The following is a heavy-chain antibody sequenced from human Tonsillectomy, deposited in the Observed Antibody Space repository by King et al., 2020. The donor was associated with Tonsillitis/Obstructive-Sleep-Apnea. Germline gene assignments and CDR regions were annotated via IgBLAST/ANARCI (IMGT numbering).Heavy chain of an antibody. Sequence: VQLVESGGGLIQPGGSLRLSCAASGFTFSSYAMSWVRQAPGKGLEWVSAISGSGGSTYYADSVKGRFTISRDNSKNTLYLQMNSLRAEDTAVYSCAKDKGFWADLEYYFDYWGQGSLVTVSS. V-gene: IGHV3-23*04. D-gene: IGHD1-1*01. J-gene: IGHJ4*02. CDR1: GFTFSSYA. CDR2: ISGSGGST. CDR3: AKDKGFWADLEYYFDY.